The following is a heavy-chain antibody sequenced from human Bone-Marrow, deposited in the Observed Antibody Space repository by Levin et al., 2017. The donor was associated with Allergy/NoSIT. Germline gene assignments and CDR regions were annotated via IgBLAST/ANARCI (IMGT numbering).Heavy chain of an antibody. CDR1: GFTFNNYY. Sequence: GESLKISCEASGFTFNNYYMSWVRQAPGKGLEWVATIKQDGSEKYYVDSVKGRFTISRDNAKNSMYLQMDSLRAEDTAVYFCVKGGWRWFHYWGQGTLVTVSS. J-gene: IGHJ4*02. CDR3: VKGGWRWFHY. D-gene: IGHD2-15*01. V-gene: IGHV3-7*01. CDR2: IKQDGSEK.